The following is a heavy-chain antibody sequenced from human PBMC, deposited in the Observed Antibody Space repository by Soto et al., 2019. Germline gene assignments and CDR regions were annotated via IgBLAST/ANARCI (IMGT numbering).Heavy chain of an antibody. D-gene: IGHD2-8*01. CDR2: IRSKANSYAT. V-gene: IGHV3-73*01. CDR3: TSLSQWLPGLYGMDV. J-gene: IGHJ6*02. Sequence: EVQLVESGGGLVQPGGSLKLSCAASGFTFSGSAMHWVRQASGKGLEWVGRIRSKANSYATAYAASVKGRFTIYRDDSKNTAYLQMNSLKAEDTAVYYCTSLSQWLPGLYGMDVWGQGTTVTVSS. CDR1: GFTFSGSA.